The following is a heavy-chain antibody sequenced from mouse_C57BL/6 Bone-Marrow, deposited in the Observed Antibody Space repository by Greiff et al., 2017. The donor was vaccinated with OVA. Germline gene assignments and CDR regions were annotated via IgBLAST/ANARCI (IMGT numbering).Heavy chain of an antibody. D-gene: IGHD2-14*01. CDR2: IDPSDSYT. CDR3: ARERYCGRFDD. Sequence: QVQLQQPGAELVKPGASVKLSCKASGYTFTSYWMQWVKQRPGQGLEWIGEIDPSDSYTNYNQKFKGKATLTVDKSSSTAYMQLSSLTSEDSAVYYCARERYCGRFDDWGQGTMVTVSA. CDR1: GYTFTSYW. J-gene: IGHJ3*01. V-gene: IGHV1-50*01.